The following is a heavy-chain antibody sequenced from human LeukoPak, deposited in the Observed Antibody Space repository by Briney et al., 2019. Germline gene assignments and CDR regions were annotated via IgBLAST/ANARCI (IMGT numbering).Heavy chain of an antibody. CDR1: GGSISSYY. J-gene: IGHJ4*02. CDR2: IYYSGST. D-gene: IGHD3-9*01. CDR3: ARVSYDILTGYLTYYFDY. V-gene: IGHV4-59*01. Sequence: SETLSLTCTVSGGSISSYYWSWIRQPPGKGLEWIGYIYYSGSTNYNPSLKSRVTISVDTSKNQFSLKLSSVTAADTVVYYCARVSYDILTGYLTYYFDYWGQGTLVTVSS.